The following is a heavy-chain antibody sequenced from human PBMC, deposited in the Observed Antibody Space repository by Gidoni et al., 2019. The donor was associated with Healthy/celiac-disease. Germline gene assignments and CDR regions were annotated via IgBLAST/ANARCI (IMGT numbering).Heavy chain of an antibody. CDR2: INHSGST. Sequence: QVQLQQWGAGLLKPSETLSLTCAVYGGSFSGYYWSWIRQPPGKGLEWIGEINHSGSTNYNPSLKSRVTISVDTSKNQFSLKLSSVTAADTAVYYCARVGTLWFGGARYFDYWGQGTLVTVSS. J-gene: IGHJ4*02. CDR3: ARVGTLWFGGARYFDY. CDR1: GGSFSGYY. D-gene: IGHD3-10*01. V-gene: IGHV4-34*01.